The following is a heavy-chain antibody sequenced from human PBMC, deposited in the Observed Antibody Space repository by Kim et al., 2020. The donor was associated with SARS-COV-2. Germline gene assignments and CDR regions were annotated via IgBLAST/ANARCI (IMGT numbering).Heavy chain of an antibody. J-gene: IGHJ3*02. V-gene: IGHV4-39*01. Sequence: SETLSLTCTVSGGSISSSTYYWGWMRQPPGKELEWIGSIIYSGSTYYNPSIKIRVTISVDTYKNQFSLKLSSVTAADTALYYCAKFITGTGNALDIWG. CDR3: AKFITGTGNALDI. CDR2: IIYSGST. D-gene: IGHD1-1*01. CDR1: GGSISSSTYY.